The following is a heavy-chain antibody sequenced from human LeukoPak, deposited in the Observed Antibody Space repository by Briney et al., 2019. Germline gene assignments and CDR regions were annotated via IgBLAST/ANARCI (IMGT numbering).Heavy chain of an antibody. CDR2: INPNSGGT. J-gene: IGHJ3*02. CDR3: ARDLRRIREEWLQHAFDI. CDR1: GYTFTGYY. D-gene: IGHD5-24*01. V-gene: IGHV1-2*02. Sequence: GASVKVSCKAPGYTFTGYYMHWVRQAPGQVLEWMGWINPNSGGTNYAQKFQGRVTMTRDTSISTAYMELSRLRSDDTAVYYCARDLRRIREEWLQHAFDIWGQGTMVTVSS.